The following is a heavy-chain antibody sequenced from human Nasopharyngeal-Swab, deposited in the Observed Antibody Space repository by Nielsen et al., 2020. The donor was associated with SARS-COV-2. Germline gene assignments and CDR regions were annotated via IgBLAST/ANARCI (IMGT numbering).Heavy chain of an antibody. V-gene: IGHV1-24*01. Sequence: WVRQAPGQGLEWMGGFDPEDGETIYAQKFQGRVTMTEDTSTDTAYMELSSLRSEDTAVYYCATIEISGKGAYYYTDVWGKGTTVTVSS. CDR2: FDPEDGET. D-gene: IGHD3-10*01. CDR3: ATIEISGKGAYYYTDV. J-gene: IGHJ6*03.